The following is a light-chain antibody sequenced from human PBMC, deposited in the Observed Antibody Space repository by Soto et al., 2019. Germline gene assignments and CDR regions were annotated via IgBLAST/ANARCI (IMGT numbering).Light chain of an antibody. V-gene: IGKV1-39*01. CDR1: QSISSY. CDR3: QQSYSTPPWT. J-gene: IGKJ1*01. CDR2: AAS. Sequence: DIQMTQSPSSLSASVGDRVTITCRASQSISSYLNWYQQKPGKAPKLLIYAASSLQIGVPSRFSGSGSGTDFTLTISSLQPEDFATYYCQQSYSTPPWTFGQGTKLEIK.